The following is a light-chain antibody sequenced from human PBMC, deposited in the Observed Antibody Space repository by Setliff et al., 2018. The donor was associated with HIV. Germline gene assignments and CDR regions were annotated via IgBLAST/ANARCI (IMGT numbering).Light chain of an antibody. J-gene: IGLJ1*01. CDR1: SSDVGGYNY. Sequence: QSVLTQPASVSVSPGQSITISCTGTSSDVGGYNYVSWYQQHPGKAHKVMIYEVSNRPSGVSNRFSGSKSGNTASLTISGLQAEDEADYHCTSYTSSYTLVFGTGTKSPS. CDR3: TSYTSSYTLV. CDR2: EVS. V-gene: IGLV2-14*01.